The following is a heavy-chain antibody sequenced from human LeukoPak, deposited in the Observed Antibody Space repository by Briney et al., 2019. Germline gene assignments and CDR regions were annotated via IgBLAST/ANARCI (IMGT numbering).Heavy chain of an antibody. V-gene: IGHV3-11*01. CDR1: GFTFSDYY. CDR2: ISSSGSTI. Sequence: PGGSLRLSCAASGFTFSDYYMSWIRQAPGKGLEWVSYISSSGSTIYYADSVKGRFTIPRDNAKNSLYLQMNSLRAEDTAVYYCAGIPEYYYYYMDVWGKGTSVTISS. D-gene: IGHD1-14*01. CDR3: AGIPEYYYYYMDV. J-gene: IGHJ6*03.